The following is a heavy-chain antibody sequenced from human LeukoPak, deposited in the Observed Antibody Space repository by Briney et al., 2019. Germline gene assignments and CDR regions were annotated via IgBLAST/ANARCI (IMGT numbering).Heavy chain of an antibody. Sequence: ASVKVSCKASGYTFTGYYMHWVRQAPGQGLEWMGWINPNSGGTNYAQKFQGRVTMTRDTSISTVYMELSSLRSEDTAVYYCARVVGEQQLDAFDIWGQGTMVTVSS. V-gene: IGHV1-2*02. CDR1: GYTFTGYY. D-gene: IGHD6-13*01. CDR3: ARVVGEQQLDAFDI. CDR2: INPNSGGT. J-gene: IGHJ3*02.